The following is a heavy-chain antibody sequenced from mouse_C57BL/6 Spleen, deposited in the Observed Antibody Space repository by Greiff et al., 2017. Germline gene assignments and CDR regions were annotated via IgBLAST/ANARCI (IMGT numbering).Heavy chain of an antibody. CDR2: IDPSDSYT. Sequence: VKLQQPGAELVKPGASVKLSCKASGYTFTSYWMQWVKQRPGQGLEWIGEIDPSDSYTNYNQQFKGKATLTADTSSSTAYMQLSSLTSEDSAVYYCAREESYDGYSPFAYWGQGTLVTVSA. CDR3: AREESYDGYSPFAY. V-gene: IGHV1-50*01. J-gene: IGHJ3*01. CDR1: GYTFTSYW. D-gene: IGHD2-3*01.